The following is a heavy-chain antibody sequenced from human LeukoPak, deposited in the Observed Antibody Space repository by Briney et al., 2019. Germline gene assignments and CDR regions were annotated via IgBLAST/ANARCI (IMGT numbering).Heavy chain of an antibody. CDR3: AKHRFESGGYHSTD. CDR1: GFTFSSYA. D-gene: IGHD3-22*01. V-gene: IGHV3-23*01. Sequence: GGSLRLSCAASGFTFSSYAMSWVRQAPGKGLAWVSTISGGSGSTYCADSVKGRFTISRDNSKNTLYPQMNSLRDEDTAVYYCAKHRFESGGYHSTDWGQGTLVTVSS. CDR2: ISGGSGST. J-gene: IGHJ4*02.